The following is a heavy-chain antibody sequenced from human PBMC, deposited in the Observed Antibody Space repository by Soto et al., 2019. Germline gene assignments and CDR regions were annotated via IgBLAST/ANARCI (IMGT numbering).Heavy chain of an antibody. Sequence: EVQLVESGGGLVQPGGSLRLSCATSGFTFSNFWMNWVRQGPGKGLEWVANVKQDGVEKNYVDSVKGRFTISRDNTKASLYLQMNGLRAEDTAVYYCVCGTGWLIEYWGQGSLVTVSS. J-gene: IGHJ4*02. CDR3: VCGTGWLIEY. V-gene: IGHV3-7*01. CDR2: VKQDGVEK. CDR1: GFTFSNFW. D-gene: IGHD2-8*02.